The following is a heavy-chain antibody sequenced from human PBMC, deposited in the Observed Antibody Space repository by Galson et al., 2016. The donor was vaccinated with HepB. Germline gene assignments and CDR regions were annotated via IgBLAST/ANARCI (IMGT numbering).Heavy chain of an antibody. CDR3: ARSSFGSSGWLNLLEY. CDR1: GGTFSSYA. D-gene: IGHD6-19*01. V-gene: IGHV1-69*13. Sequence: SVKVSCKASGGTFSSYAISWVRQAPGQGLEWMGGIIPIYGTANYAQKFQGRVAITADESTSTVYMELSGLRSEDTAVYYCARSSFGSSGWLNLLEYWGQGTLLTVSS. J-gene: IGHJ4*02. CDR2: IIPIYGTA.